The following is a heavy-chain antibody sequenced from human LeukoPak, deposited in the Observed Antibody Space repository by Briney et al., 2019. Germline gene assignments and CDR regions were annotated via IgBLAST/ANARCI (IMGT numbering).Heavy chain of an antibody. CDR3: ARTTEGYCSSASCFGFSYSYYMGV. Sequence: PSETLSLTCTVSGGSLSSYYWSWIRQPPGKGLEWIGYIHYSGSTNYNPSLKSRVTISVDTSKNQFSLKLSSVIAADTAVYYCARTTEGYCSSASCFGFSYSYYMGVWGKGTTVTISS. D-gene: IGHD2-2*01. V-gene: IGHV4-59*01. J-gene: IGHJ6*03. CDR1: GGSLSSYY. CDR2: IHYSGST.